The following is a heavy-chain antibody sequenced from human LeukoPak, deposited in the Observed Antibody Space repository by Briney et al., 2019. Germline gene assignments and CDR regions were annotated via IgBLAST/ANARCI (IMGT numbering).Heavy chain of an antibody. Sequence: GGSLRLSCAASGFTFSTYAVNWVRQAPGKGLEWVSTISGSGGSTYYADSVKGRFTISRDNSKNTLYLQMNSLRAEDTAVYYCAKENTSLDAFDIWGQGTMVTVSS. J-gene: IGHJ3*02. D-gene: IGHD2-2*02. CDR1: GFTFSTYA. CDR3: AKENTSLDAFDI. V-gene: IGHV3-23*01. CDR2: ISGSGGST.